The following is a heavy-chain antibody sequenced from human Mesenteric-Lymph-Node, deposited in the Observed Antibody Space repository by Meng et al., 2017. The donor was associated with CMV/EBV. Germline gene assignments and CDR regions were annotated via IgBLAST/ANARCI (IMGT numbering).Heavy chain of an antibody. J-gene: IGHJ4*02. CDR2: IRYDGSNK. V-gene: IGHV3-30*02. CDR3: AKGGGSYCFDS. CDR1: GFTFSAFG. Sequence: GESLKISCVASGFTFSAFGMHWVRQAPGKGLEWMTFIRYDGSNKYYADSVEGRLIISRDNSKNTLYLQMNSLRAEDTAAYFCAKGGGSYCFDSWGQGTLVTVSS. D-gene: IGHD3-10*01.